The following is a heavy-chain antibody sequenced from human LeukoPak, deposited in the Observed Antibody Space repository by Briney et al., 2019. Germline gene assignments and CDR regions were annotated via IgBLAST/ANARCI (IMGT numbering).Heavy chain of an antibody. D-gene: IGHD5-12*01. V-gene: IGHV4-39*07. CDR3: AREGGDYDSGGYMDV. Sequence: SETLSLTCTVSGGSISSSSYYWGCIRQPPGKGLEWIGSIYYSGSTNYNPSLKSRVTISVDTSKTQFSLKLSSVAAADTAVYYCAREGGDYDSGGYMDVWGKGTTVTISS. CDR2: IYYSGST. CDR1: GGSISSSSYY. J-gene: IGHJ6*03.